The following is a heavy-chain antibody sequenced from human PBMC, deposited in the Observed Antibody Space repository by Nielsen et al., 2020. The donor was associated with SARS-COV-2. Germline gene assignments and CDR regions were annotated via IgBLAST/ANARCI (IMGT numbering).Heavy chain of an antibody. D-gene: IGHD6-25*01. CDR2: IVPPLGTT. Sequence: SVKVSCKGSGGIFNTYSISWVRQAPGQGLEWMGRIVPPLGTTNYAQKFQDRLTITADYMELSGLISEDTAVYYCARDSGFDYWGQGTLITVSS. CDR3: ARDSGFDY. J-gene: IGHJ4*02. CDR1: GGIFNTYS. V-gene: IGHV1-69*08.